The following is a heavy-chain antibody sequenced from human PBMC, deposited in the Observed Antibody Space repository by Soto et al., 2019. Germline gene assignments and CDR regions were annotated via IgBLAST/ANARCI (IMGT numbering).Heavy chain of an antibody. V-gene: IGHV1-69*13. CDR1: GGTSSSNA. D-gene: IGHD3-3*01. J-gene: IGHJ6*02. CDR2: VTLIFGTA. CDR3: ARARKINSYYDFWSGPVTLYGMDV. Sequence: SVNVSCKASGGTSSSNAISWVRQAPGQGLEWMGGVTLIFGTANYAQKFQGRVTITADESTSTAYMELSSLRSEDTAVYYCARARKINSYYDFWSGPVTLYGMDVWGQGTTVTVSS.